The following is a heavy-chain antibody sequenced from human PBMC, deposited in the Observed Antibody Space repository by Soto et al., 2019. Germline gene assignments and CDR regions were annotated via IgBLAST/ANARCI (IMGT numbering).Heavy chain of an antibody. CDR2: INPNSGGT. CDR3: ARGERITIFGVVIIGLGWFDP. V-gene: IGHV1-2*04. CDR1: GYTFTGYY. Sequence: ASVEVSCKASGYTFTGYYMHWVRQAPGQGLEWMGWINPNSGGTNYAQKFQGWVTMTRDTSISTAYMELSRLRSDDTAVYYCARGERITIFGVVIIGLGWFDPWGQGTLVTVSS. J-gene: IGHJ5*02. D-gene: IGHD3-3*01.